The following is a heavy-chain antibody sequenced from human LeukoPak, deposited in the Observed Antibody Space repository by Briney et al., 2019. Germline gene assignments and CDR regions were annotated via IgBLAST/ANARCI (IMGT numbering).Heavy chain of an antibody. D-gene: IGHD6-19*01. CDR1: GYTFTSYD. CDR3: ARGGAGTVDY. J-gene: IGHJ4*02. CDR2: MNPNSGNT. Sequence: ASVKVSCKSSGYTFTSYDINWVRQASGQGLEWVGWMNPNSGNTGHAQKFQGRVTITKNTSISTAYMELRSLTSQDTAVYYCARGGAGTVDYWGQGTLVTVSS. V-gene: IGHV1-8*03.